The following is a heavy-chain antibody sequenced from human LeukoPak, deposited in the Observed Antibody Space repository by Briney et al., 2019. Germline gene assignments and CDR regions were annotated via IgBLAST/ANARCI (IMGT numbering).Heavy chain of an antibody. CDR1: GYTFTGYY. J-gene: IGHJ5*02. CDR3: ARKYDILTGNDNWFDP. CDR2: INPNSGGT. D-gene: IGHD3-9*01. V-gene: IGHV1-2*02. Sequence: GASVKVSCKASGYTFTGYYMHWVRQAPGQGLEWMGWINPNSGGTKYAQKFQGRVTMTRDTSISTGYMELSRLRSDDTAVYYCARKYDILTGNDNWFDPWGQGTLVSVSS.